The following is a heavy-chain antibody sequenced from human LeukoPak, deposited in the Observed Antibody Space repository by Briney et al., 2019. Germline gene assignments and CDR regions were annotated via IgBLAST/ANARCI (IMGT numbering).Heavy chain of an antibody. CDR3: AELGITMIGGV. J-gene: IGHJ6*04. V-gene: IGHV3-30*02. Sequence: PGGSLRLSCAASGFIFRSYGMHWVRQAPGKGLEWVAFIRYDANIKYYADSVKGRFTISRDNSKNTLYLQMNSLRAEDAAVYYCAELGITMIGGVWGKGTTVTISS. D-gene: IGHD3-10*02. CDR2: IRYDANIK. CDR1: GFIFRSYG.